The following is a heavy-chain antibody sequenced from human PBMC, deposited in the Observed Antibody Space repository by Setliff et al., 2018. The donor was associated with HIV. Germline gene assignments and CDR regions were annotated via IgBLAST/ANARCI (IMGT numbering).Heavy chain of an antibody. Sequence: SETLSLTCTVSGGSISNYYWSWIRQPAGKGLEWIGRIYSTGSTNYNPSLKSRVTISVDTSKNHYSLKLSSVTAADTAVYYCGRDTGYCSSTSCYGVVDYWGQGFLVTVSS. CDR3: GRDTGYCSSTSCYGVVDY. D-gene: IGHD2-2*01. J-gene: IGHJ4*02. CDR1: GGSISNYY. CDR2: IYSTGST. V-gene: IGHV4-4*07.